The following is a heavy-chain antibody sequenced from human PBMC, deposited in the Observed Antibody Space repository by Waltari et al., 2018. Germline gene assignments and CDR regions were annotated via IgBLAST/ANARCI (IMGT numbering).Heavy chain of an antibody. Sequence: QVQLVQSGAEVKKPGASVKVSCKASGYTFTGYYMHWVRQAPGQGLEWMGRINPNSGGTNYAQKFQGRVTMTRDTSISTAYMELSRLRSDDTAVYYCARPYYYDSSGYYFDYWGQGTLVTVSS. CDR1: GYTFTGYY. CDR2: INPNSGGT. D-gene: IGHD3-22*01. V-gene: IGHV1-2*06. J-gene: IGHJ4*02. CDR3: ARPYYYDSSGYYFDY.